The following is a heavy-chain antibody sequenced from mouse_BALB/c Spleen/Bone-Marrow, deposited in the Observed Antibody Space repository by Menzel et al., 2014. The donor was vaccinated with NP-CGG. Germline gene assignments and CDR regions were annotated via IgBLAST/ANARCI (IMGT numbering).Heavy chain of an antibody. CDR1: GYSFTGYF. D-gene: IGHD1-1*01. J-gene: IGHJ1*01. Sequence: EVQLQQSGPELVKPGASVKISCKASGYSFTGYFMNWVMPSHGKSLEWIGRINPYNGDTFYNQKFKGKATLTVDKSSSTAHMELRSLASEDSAVYYCAGEGGYYYGSSPYFDVWGAGTTVTVSS. CDR3: AGEGGYYYGSSPYFDV. V-gene: IGHV1-20*02. CDR2: INPYNGDT.